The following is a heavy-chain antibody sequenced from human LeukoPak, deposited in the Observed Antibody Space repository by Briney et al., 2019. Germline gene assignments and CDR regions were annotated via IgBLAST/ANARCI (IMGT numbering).Heavy chain of an antibody. J-gene: IGHJ3*02. V-gene: IGHV3-23*01. CDR2: ISGSGGSI. D-gene: IGHD3-16*02. CDR3: AKEHLLSISPI. Sequence: GGSLRLSCAASGFIFSHYTMTWVRQAPGKGLEWVSGISGSGGSIDYADSVKGRFTISRDNSKNTLYLQMNSLRAEDTAVYYCAKEHLLSISPIWGQGTMVTVSS. CDR1: GFIFSHYT.